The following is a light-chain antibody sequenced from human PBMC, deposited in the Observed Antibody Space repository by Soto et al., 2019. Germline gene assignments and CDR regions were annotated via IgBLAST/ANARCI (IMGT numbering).Light chain of an antibody. CDR3: SSDTSTSAVL. J-gene: IGLJ2*01. Sequence: QSALTQPASVSGSPGQSITISCTGTSSDVGGYNYVSWYQQHPGKAPKLMIYEVSNRPSGVSNRFSGSKSGNTASLTISGLHAEDEADYYCSSDTSTSAVLFGGGTQLTVL. V-gene: IGLV2-14*01. CDR1: SSDVGGYNY. CDR2: EVS.